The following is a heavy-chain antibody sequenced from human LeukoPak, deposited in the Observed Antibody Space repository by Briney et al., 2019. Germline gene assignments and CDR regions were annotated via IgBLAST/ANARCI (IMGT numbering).Heavy chain of an antibody. Sequence: SETLSLTCTVSGRSISSSSYYWGWIRQPPGKGLEWIGSIYYSGSTYYNPSLKSRVTISVDTSKNQFSLKLSSVTAADTAVYYCARDLIAARPDGYYYYYMDVWGKGTTVTVSS. V-gene: IGHV4-39*07. CDR2: IYYSGST. CDR1: GRSISSSSYY. CDR3: ARDLIAARPDGYYYYYMDV. D-gene: IGHD6-6*01. J-gene: IGHJ6*03.